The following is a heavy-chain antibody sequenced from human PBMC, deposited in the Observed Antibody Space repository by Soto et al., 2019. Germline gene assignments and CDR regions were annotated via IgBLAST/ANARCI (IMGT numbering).Heavy chain of an antibody. V-gene: IGHV3-64D*08. Sequence: GGSLRLSCSASGFTFGSFAMHWVRQAPGKGLQYVSSITDTGDTTYYAGSVKGRFTISRDNSKNTFYLQMSSLRADDTAIYYCVKFRGELPGRRNWDSPDYWGQGIQVTVSS. D-gene: IGHD3-16*01. J-gene: IGHJ4*02. CDR1: GFTFGSFA. CDR3: VKFRGELPGRRNWDSPDY. CDR2: ITDTGDTT.